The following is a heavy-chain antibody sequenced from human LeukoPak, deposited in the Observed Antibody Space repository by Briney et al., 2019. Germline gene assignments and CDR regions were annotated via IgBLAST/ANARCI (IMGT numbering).Heavy chain of an antibody. Sequence: GGSLRLSCAASGFTFSSYGMHWVRQAPGKGLEWVAVISYDGSNKYYADSVKGRFTISRDNSKNTLYLQMNSLRAEDTAVYYCAKDSGYDFWSGYYSNWFDPWGQGTLVTVPS. J-gene: IGHJ5*02. V-gene: IGHV3-30*18. D-gene: IGHD3-3*01. CDR2: ISYDGSNK. CDR3: AKDSGYDFWSGYYSNWFDP. CDR1: GFTFSSYG.